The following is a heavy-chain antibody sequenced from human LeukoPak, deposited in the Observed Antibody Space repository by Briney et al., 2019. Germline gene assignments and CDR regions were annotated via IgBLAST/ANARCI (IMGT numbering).Heavy chain of an antibody. D-gene: IGHD3-10*01. CDR2: IRYDGSNK. CDR3: ARVYGPGGYYYYGMDV. J-gene: IGHJ6*02. V-gene: IGHV3-30*02. CDR1: GFTFSSYG. Sequence: GGSLRLSCAASGFTFSSYGMHWVRQAPGKGLEWVAFIRYDGSNKYYADSVKGRFTISRDNSKNTLYLQMNSLRAEDTAVYYCARVYGPGGYYYYGMDVWGQGTTVTASS.